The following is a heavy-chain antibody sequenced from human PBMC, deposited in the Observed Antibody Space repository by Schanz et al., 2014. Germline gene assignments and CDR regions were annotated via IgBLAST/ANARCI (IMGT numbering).Heavy chain of an antibody. CDR1: GLIFSTYT. D-gene: IGHD6-13*01. CDR2: ISGSGGST. CDR3: AKEKEEVAADGSFFDY. J-gene: IGHJ4*03. Sequence: EVQLVESGGGLVRPGGSLRLSCTTSGLIFSTYTLNWVRQAPGKGLEWVSAISGSGGSTVYADSVKGRFTISRDNSNNTVFLQMNSLRAEDTAVYYCAKEKEEVAADGSFFDYWGQGTKVTVAS. V-gene: IGHV3-23*04.